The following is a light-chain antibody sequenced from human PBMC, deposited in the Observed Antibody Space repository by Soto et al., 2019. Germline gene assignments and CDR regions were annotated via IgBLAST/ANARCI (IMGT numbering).Light chain of an antibody. CDR1: SSDVGGYNY. CDR2: EVT. Sequence: QSVLTQPASVSGSPGQSITTSCTGTSSDVGGYNYVSWYQQHPGKAPKLVIYEVTKRPSGVSNRFSGSKSGNTASLTISGLQAEDETDYYCSSYTSTNHVVFXGGTKGTV. CDR3: SSYTSTNHVV. V-gene: IGLV2-14*01. J-gene: IGLJ2*01.